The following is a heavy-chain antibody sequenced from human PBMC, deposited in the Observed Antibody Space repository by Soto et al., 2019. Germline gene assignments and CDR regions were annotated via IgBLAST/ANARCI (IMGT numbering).Heavy chain of an antibody. CDR2: ISPYNGIK. D-gene: IGHD4-4*01. CDR1: GYTFTSHS. Sequence: ASVKFSCNASGYTFTSHSISWVRQAPGQGLEWMGWISPYNGIKNYAQKLQGRVTMTTDTSTSTAYMEVRSLRSDDTAIYYCARVTTRVLDYWGLGTLVTVSS. J-gene: IGHJ4*02. CDR3: ARVTTRVLDY. V-gene: IGHV1-18*01.